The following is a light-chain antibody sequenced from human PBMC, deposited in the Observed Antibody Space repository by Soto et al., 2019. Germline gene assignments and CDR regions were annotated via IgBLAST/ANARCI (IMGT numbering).Light chain of an antibody. CDR2: DST. CDR1: QSIHTS. Sequence: VLTQSPATLSLSSGERATLSCGASQSIHTSLAWYQQKSGKPPRLVIYDSTLRANGVPDRFGGSRSGTEFTLTINSLEPEDFAVYYCQQRNVGPPITFGQGTRR. J-gene: IGKJ5*01. V-gene: IGKV3-11*01. CDR3: QQRNVGPPIT.